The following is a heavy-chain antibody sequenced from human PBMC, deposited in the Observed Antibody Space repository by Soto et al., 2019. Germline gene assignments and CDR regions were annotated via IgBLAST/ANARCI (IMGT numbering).Heavy chain of an antibody. D-gene: IGHD3-22*01. CDR3: AGLYPYESSGYYLDH. CDR1: GGSISSYY. V-gene: IGHV4-59*08. J-gene: IGHJ4*02. CDR2: IYYSGST. Sequence: SETLSLTCTVSGGSISSYYWSWIRQPPGKGLEWIGYIYYSGSTNYNPSLKSRVTISVDTSKNQFSLKLSSVTAADTAVFYCAGLYPYESSGYYLDHGSKGTLVTVST.